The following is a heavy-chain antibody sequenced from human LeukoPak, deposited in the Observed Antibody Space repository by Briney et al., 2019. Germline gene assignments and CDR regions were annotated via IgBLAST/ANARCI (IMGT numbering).Heavy chain of an antibody. CDR3: AKDSTNWNYDLPAIMFDH. J-gene: IGHJ5*02. D-gene: IGHD1-7*01. Sequence: PGGSLRLSCAASGFTFRSYAMGWVRQAPGKGLEWVSAIRGSGGTTYYADSVKGRFTISRDNSKNTLYLQMNSLRAEDTAVYSCAKDSTNWNYDLPAIMFDHWGQGTLVTVSS. V-gene: IGHV3-23*01. CDR2: IRGSGGTT. CDR1: GFTFRSYA.